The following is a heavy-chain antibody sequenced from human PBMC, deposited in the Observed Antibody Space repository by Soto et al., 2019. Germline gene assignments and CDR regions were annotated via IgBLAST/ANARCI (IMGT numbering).Heavy chain of an antibody. Sequence: EVQLVESGGGLVKPGGSLRLSCVASGFTFSAYSMNWVRQAPGKGLEWVSFTSGSSSYIYYADSVKGRFTISRDNAKNSLYLQMNSLKAEDTAVYYCARSRIVGGTDRCGDFDYWGQGTLVTVSS. CDR3: ARSRIVGGTDRCGDFDY. CDR2: TSGSSSYI. D-gene: IGHD1-26*01. CDR1: GFTFSAYS. V-gene: IGHV3-21*02. J-gene: IGHJ4*02.